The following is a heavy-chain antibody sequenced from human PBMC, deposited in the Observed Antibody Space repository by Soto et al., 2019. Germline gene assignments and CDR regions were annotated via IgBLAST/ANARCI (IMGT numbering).Heavy chain of an antibody. V-gene: IGHV5-51*01. CDR2: IYPGDSDT. CDR3: AGGGVRGVITRTRDYYGMDV. J-gene: IGHJ6*02. D-gene: IGHD3-10*01. CDR1: GYSFTSYW. Sequence: PGESLKISCKGSGYSFTSYWIGWVRQMPGKGLEWMGIIYPGDSDTRYSPSFQGQVTISADKSISTAYLQWSSLKASDTAMYYCAGGGVRGVITRTRDYYGMDVWGQGTTVTASS.